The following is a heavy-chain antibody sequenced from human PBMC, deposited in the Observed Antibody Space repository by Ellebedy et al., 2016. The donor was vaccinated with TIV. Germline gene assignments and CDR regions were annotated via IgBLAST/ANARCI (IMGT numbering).Heavy chain of an antibody. CDR2: INDGGST. CDR3: ARGRGDGYNTLLFDY. CDR1: GGSFSGYY. J-gene: IGHJ4*02. V-gene: IGHV4-34*01. D-gene: IGHD5-24*01. Sequence: SETLSLTXAVYGGSFSGYYWSWIRQSPGKGLEWIGEINDGGSTNYNPSLKSRATTSVDTSKNQFSLKLSSVSAADTAVYYCARGRGDGYNTLLFDYWGQGTLVTVSS.